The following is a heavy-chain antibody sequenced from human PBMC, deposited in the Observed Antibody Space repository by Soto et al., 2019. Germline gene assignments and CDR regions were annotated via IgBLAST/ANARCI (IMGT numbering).Heavy chain of an antibody. CDR2: LFYAGDT. V-gene: IGHV4-31*03. Sequence: SETLSLTCTVSRESIATGAFYWSWTRLQSGKGPERIRSLFYAGDTYYNPSLKSRVEISLDGSQNQFSLNLRSVTAADTAVYYCAREGDYRTWFEPWGPGTLVTVSS. CDR3: AREGDYRTWFEP. D-gene: IGHD4-17*01. CDR1: RESIATGAFY. J-gene: IGHJ5*02.